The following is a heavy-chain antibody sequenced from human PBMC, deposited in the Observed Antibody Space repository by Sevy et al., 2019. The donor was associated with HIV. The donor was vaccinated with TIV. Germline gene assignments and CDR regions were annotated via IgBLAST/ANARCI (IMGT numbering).Heavy chain of an antibody. CDR2: IKQDGSEK. CDR1: GFPFSNYW. CDR3: AREDIVVVVAATPDYYYGMDV. Sequence: GGSLRLSCAASGFPFSNYWMSWVRQAPGKGLEWVANIKQDGSEKYYVGSVKGRFTISRDNAKNSLYLQMNSLRAEDTAVYYCAREDIVVVVAATPDYYYGMDVWGQGTTVTVSS. V-gene: IGHV3-7*01. J-gene: IGHJ6*02. D-gene: IGHD2-15*01.